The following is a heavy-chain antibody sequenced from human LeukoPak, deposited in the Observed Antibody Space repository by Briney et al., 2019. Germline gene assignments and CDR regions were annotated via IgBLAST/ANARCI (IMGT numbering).Heavy chain of an antibody. Sequence: KPSETLSLTCTVSGGSISSYYWSWIRQPPGKGLEWIGYIYYSGSTNYNPSLKSRVTISVDTSKNQFSLKLSSVTAADTAVYYCASYAERGAFDIWGQGTMVTVSS. CDR2: IYYSGST. CDR1: GGSISSYY. V-gene: IGHV4-59*01. D-gene: IGHD3-16*01. J-gene: IGHJ3*02. CDR3: ASYAERGAFDI.